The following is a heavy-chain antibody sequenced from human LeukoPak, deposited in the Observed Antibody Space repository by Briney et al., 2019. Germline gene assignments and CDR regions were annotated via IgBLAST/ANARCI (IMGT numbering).Heavy chain of an antibody. CDR1: GFTFSSYG. Sequence: GGSLRLSCAASGFTFSSYGMSWVRQAPGKGLEWVSAISGGGGTTYYADSVKGRFTISRDNSKNTLYLQMNSLRAEDTAVYYCARADSSGYYHPINWGQGTLVTVSS. J-gene: IGHJ4*02. CDR3: ARADSSGYYHPIN. V-gene: IGHV3-23*01. D-gene: IGHD3-22*01. CDR2: ISGGGGTT.